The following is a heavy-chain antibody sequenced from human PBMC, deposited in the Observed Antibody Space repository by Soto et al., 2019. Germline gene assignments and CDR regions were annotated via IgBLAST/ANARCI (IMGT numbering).Heavy chain of an antibody. CDR1: GFTVSSYY. CDR2: IYSGNTGTT. D-gene: IGHD3-10*01. V-gene: IGHV3-66*01. CDR3: ARDGSSRPTEY. J-gene: IGHJ4*02. Sequence: EVQLVESGGGLVQPGGSLRLSCAASGFTVSSYYMSWARQAPGKGLEWVSVIYSGNTGTTYYAGSVKGRVTISSDISKNAVYLQVHSLRAEDTAVYYCARDGSSRPTEYWGQGTLVTVSS.